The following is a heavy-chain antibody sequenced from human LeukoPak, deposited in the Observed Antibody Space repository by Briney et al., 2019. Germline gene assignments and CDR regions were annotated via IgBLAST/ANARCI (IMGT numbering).Heavy chain of an antibody. CDR1: GFTFSSYG. CDR2: IWYDGSNK. V-gene: IGHV3-30*02. D-gene: IGHD3-22*01. CDR3: AKDQGSSGNLFDY. Sequence: PGGSLRLSCAASGFTFSSYGMHWVRQAPGKGLEWVAVIWYDGSNKYYADSVKGRFTISRDNSKNTLYLQMNSLRAEDTAVYYCAKDQGSSGNLFDYWGQGTLVTVSS. J-gene: IGHJ4*02.